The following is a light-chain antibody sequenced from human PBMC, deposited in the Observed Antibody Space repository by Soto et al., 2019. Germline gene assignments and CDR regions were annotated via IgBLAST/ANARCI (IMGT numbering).Light chain of an antibody. CDR1: TSDVGRYNY. CDR2: DVS. V-gene: IGLV2-14*03. J-gene: IGLJ1*01. Sequence: QSALTQPASVSGSPGQSISISCTGTTSDVGRYNYVSWYQQHPGEAPKLMIYDVSYRPSWVSNRFSGSKSGITASLTISGLQAEDEADYYCSSYAGSNNFVFGAGTKSPS. CDR3: SSYAGSNNFV.